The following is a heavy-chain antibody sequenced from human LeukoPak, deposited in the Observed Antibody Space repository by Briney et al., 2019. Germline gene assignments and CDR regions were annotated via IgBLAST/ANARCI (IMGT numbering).Heavy chain of an antibody. V-gene: IGHV1-24*01. Sequence: GASVKVSCKVSGYTLTELSMHWVRQAPGEGLEWMGGFDPEDGETIYAQKFQGRVTMTEDTSTDTAYMELSSLRSEDTAVYYCATGLYDCGDYDDYYGMDVWGQGTTVTVSS. CDR2: FDPEDGET. D-gene: IGHD4-17*01. J-gene: IGHJ6*02. CDR1: GYTLTELS. CDR3: ATGLYDCGDYDDYYGMDV.